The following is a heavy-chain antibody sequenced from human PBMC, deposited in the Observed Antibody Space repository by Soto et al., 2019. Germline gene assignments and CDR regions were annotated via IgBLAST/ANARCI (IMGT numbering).Heavy chain of an antibody. V-gene: IGHV1-2*04. CDR1: GYTFTGYY. J-gene: IGHJ3*02. CDR2: INPNSGGT. D-gene: IGHD2-15*01. CDR3: ARDQGRGYCSGGSCAARDAFDI. Sequence: ASVKVSCKASGYTFTGYYMHWVRQAPGQGLEWMGWINPNSGGTNYAQKFQGWVTMTRGTSISTAYMELGRLRSDDTAVYYCARDQGRGYCSGGSCAARDAFDIWGQGTMVTVSS.